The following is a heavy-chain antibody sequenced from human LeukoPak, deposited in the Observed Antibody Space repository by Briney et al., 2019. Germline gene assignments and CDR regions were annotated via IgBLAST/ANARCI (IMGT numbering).Heavy chain of an antibody. CDR3: ARGRVITIFGEDYFDY. D-gene: IGHD3-3*01. Sequence: SETLSLTCTVSGGSVSSGSYYWSWIRQPAGKGLEWIGRIYTSGSTNYNPSLKSRVTISVDTSKNQFSLKLSSVTAADTAVYYCARGRVITIFGEDYFDYWGQGTLVTVSS. CDR2: IYTSGST. CDR1: GGSVSSGSYY. V-gene: IGHV4-61*02. J-gene: IGHJ4*02.